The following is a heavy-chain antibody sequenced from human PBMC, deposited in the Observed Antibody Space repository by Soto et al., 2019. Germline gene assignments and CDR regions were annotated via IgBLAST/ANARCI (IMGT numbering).Heavy chain of an antibody. J-gene: IGHJ3*02. CDR2: IIPIFGTA. D-gene: IGHD3-22*01. CDR1: GGTFSSYA. CDR3: ARDAPGGTMIVVAQGALDI. V-gene: IGHV1-69*01. Sequence: QVQLVQSGAEVKKPGSSVNVSCKASGGTFSSYAISWVRQAPGQGLEWMGGIIPIFGTANYAQKFQGRVTITADESTSTGYMGLSSLRSEDTAGYYCARDAPGGTMIVVAQGALDIWGQGTMVTVSS.